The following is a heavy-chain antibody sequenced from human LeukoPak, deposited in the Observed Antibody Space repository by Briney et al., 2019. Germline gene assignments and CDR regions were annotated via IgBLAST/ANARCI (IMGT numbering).Heavy chain of an antibody. D-gene: IGHD3/OR15-3a*01. V-gene: IGHV3-30-3*01. Sequence: PGGSLRLSCAASGSTFSSYAMHWVRQAPGKGLEWVAVISYDGSNKYYADSVKGRFTISRDNSKNTLYLQMNSLRAEDTAVYYCARGDKLFFDSPDYWGQGTLVTVSS. CDR2: ISYDGSNK. J-gene: IGHJ4*02. CDR1: GSTFSSYA. CDR3: ARGDKLFFDSPDY.